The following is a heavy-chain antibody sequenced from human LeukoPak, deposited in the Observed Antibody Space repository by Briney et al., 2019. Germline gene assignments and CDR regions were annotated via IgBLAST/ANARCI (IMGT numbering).Heavy chain of an antibody. D-gene: IGHD3-22*01. CDR3: AREFPLNYYDSRALGAFDI. Sequence: PGGSLRLSCAASGFPFNGYAMHWVRQAPGKGLEWVALITYDAKNKYYGDSVKGRFTISRDNSKNTLYLQMNSLRAEDTAVYYCAREFPLNYYDSRALGAFDIWGQGTMVTVSS. CDR2: ITYDAKNK. J-gene: IGHJ3*02. CDR1: GFPFNGYA. V-gene: IGHV3-30*04.